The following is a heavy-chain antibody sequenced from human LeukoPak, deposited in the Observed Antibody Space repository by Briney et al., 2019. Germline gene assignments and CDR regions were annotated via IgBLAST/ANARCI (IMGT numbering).Heavy chain of an antibody. CDR1: GGSISSSSYY. CDR3: ARAEQLALFDY. D-gene: IGHD6-6*01. J-gene: IGHJ4*02. V-gene: IGHV4-61*01. Sequence: SETLSLTCTVSGGSISSSSYYWSWIRQPPGKGLEWIGYIYYSGSTNYNPSLKSRVTISVDTSKNQFSLKLSSVTAADTAVYYCARAEQLALFDYWGQGTLVTVSS. CDR2: IYYSGST.